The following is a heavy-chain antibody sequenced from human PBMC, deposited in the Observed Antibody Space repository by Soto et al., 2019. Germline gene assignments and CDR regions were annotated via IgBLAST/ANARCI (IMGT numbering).Heavy chain of an antibody. J-gene: IGHJ6*02. CDR3: ARYYYDSSGYYPGDYYYGMDV. CDR2: IYYSGST. V-gene: IGHV4-30-4*01. D-gene: IGHD3-22*01. CDR1: GGSISSGDYY. Sequence: SETLSLTCTVSGGSISSGDYYWSWIRQPPGKGLEWIGYIYYSGSTYYNPSLKSRVTISVDTSKNQFSLKLSSVTAADTAVYYCARYYYDSSGYYPGDYYYGMDVWGQGTTVTVSS.